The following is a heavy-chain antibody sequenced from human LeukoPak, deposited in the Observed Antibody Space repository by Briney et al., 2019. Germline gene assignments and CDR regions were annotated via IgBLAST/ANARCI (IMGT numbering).Heavy chain of an antibody. CDR1: GGSISSYL. Sequence: SETLSLTCTVSGGSISSYLWSWIRQPPGKGLEGIGYIYYSGSTNYNPSLKSRVTILVDTSKNQFSLKVSSVTAADTAVYYCARGQYSGSCFDNWGQGSLVTVSS. CDR3: ARGQYSGSCFDN. V-gene: IGHV4-59*01. J-gene: IGHJ4*02. CDR2: IYYSGST. D-gene: IGHD1-26*01.